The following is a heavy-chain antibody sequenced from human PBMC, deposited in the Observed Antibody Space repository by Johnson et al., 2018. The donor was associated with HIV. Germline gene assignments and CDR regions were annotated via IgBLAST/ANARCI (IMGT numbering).Heavy chain of an antibody. CDR3: TTDRVGSGSHDAFDI. D-gene: IGHD1-26*01. CDR2: IKSKTDGGKT. Sequence: VQLVESGGGLVKPGGSLRLSCTVSGFTFSNAWMNWVRQAPRKGLEWVGRIKSKTDGGKTDYAAPVKGRFIISRDDSKNTLYLQMNSLKSEDTAVYYCTTDRVGSGSHDAFDIWGQGTIVTVSS. CDR1: GFTFSNAW. V-gene: IGHV3-15*01. J-gene: IGHJ3*02.